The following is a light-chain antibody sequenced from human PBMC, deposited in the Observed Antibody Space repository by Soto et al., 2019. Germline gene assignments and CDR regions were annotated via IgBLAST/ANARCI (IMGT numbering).Light chain of an antibody. CDR2: GAS. J-gene: IGKJ3*01. CDR3: QQSDSSFT. CDR1: QSVSSNY. Sequence: EIVLTQSPGTLSLSPGERATLSCRASQSVSSNYLGWYQQKPGQPPRLLIYGASIRATGTPDRFSGSGSGTDFTLTISRLEPDDFAVYYCQQSDSSFTFGPGTKVDIK. V-gene: IGKV3-20*01.